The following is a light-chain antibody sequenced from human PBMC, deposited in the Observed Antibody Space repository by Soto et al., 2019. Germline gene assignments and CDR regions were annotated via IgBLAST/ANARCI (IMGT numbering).Light chain of an antibody. Sequence: QSVLTQPASVSGSPGQSITISCTGTSSDVGGYTYVSGYQQHPDKAPKLMLYEVSNRPSGVSNRFSGSKSGNTASLTISGLQAEDEADYYCSSYTSSSTYVFGTGTKLTVL. CDR3: SSYTSSSTYV. CDR2: EVS. J-gene: IGLJ1*01. CDR1: SSDVGGYTY. V-gene: IGLV2-14*01.